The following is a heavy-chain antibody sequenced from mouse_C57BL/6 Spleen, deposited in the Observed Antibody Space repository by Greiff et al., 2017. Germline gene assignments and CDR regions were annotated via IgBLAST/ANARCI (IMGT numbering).Heavy chain of an antibody. D-gene: IGHD2-4*01. J-gene: IGHJ1*03. CDR3: ASPGGYDYEYFDV. Sequence: QVQLQQSGPELVKPGASVKISCKASGYAFSSSWMNWVKQRPGKGLEWIGRIYPGDGDTNYNAKFKGKATLTADKSSSTAYMQLSSLTSEDSAVYFCASPGGYDYEYFDVWGTGTTVTVSS. CDR2: IYPGDGDT. V-gene: IGHV1-82*01. CDR1: GYAFSSSW.